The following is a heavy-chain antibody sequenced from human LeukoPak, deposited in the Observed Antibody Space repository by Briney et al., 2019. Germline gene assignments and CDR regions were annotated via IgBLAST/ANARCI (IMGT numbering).Heavy chain of an antibody. CDR3: ARVEFNGGYSHIY. J-gene: IGHJ4*02. Sequence: ASVKVSCRTSGYTFTSYDINWVRQATGQGLEWMGWMNPNSGNTGYAQNFQGRFTTTRDTHITTAYMELSSLRSDDTAVYYCARVEFNGGYSHIYWGQGTLVTVSS. CDR2: MNPNSGNT. CDR1: GYTFTSYD. D-gene: IGHD5-12*01. V-gene: IGHV1-8*01.